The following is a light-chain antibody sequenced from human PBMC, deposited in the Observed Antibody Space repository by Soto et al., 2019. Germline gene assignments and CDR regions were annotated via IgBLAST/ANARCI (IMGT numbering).Light chain of an antibody. CDR1: SSDVGGYNY. V-gene: IGLV2-14*03. CDR2: DVS. J-gene: IGLJ1*01. CDR3: CSYTTSNTRQIV. Sequence: QSVLTQPASVSGSPGQSITISCTSTSSDVGGYNYVSWYQHHPGKAPKLMIYDVSNRPSGVSNRFSGSKSGNTASLTISGLQPEDEADYYCCSYTTSNTRQIVFGTGTKVTVL.